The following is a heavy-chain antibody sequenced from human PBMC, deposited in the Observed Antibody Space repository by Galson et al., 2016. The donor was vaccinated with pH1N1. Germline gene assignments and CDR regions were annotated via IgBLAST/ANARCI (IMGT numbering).Heavy chain of an antibody. CDR1: ASSFTSYW. Sequence: QSGAEVKEPGESLTISCKGSASSFTSYWISWVRQMPRKGLEWMGRINPRDSYTDYSPSFQGHVTISTDESISTAYLKWSTLKASDTAIYYCATGPSPDYWGQGTLVIVS. CDR2: INPRDSYT. J-gene: IGHJ4*02. CDR3: ATGPSPDY. V-gene: IGHV5-10-1*01.